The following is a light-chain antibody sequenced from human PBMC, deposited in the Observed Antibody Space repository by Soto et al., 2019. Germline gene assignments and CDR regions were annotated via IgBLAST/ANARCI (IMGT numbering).Light chain of an antibody. CDR3: QDFNSPQWT. CDR1: QRASRQY. Sequence: VLTQSPDTLSLSPGDRATLSCRANQRASRQYLSWYQQRPDQPPRLLIYSVSMRADGVPDRFSGSGSGSEFTLTINNLEPEDFAVYYCQDFNSPQWTFGQGTKIE. CDR2: SVS. J-gene: IGKJ1*01. V-gene: IGKV3-20*01.